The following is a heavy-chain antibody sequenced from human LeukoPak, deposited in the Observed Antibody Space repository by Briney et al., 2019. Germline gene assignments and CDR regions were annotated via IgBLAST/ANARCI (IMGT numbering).Heavy chain of an antibody. CDR3: ARARQWLADYYMDV. J-gene: IGHJ6*03. Sequence: GGSLRLSCAASGFTFDDYGMSWVRQAPGKGLERVSGINWNGGSTGYADSVKGRFTISRDNAKNSLYLQMNSLRAEDTALYYCARARQWLADYYMDVWGKGTTVTVSS. V-gene: IGHV3-20*04. CDR2: INWNGGST. CDR1: GFTFDDYG. D-gene: IGHD6-19*01.